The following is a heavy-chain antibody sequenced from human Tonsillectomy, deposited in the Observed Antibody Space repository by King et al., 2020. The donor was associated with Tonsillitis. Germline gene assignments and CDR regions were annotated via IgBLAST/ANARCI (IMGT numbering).Heavy chain of an antibody. CDR3: ARDSITGGTVFDY. CDR1: GVSISSYY. D-gene: IGHD4-17*01. V-gene: IGHV4-4*07. J-gene: IGHJ4*02. Sequence: VQLQESGPGLVKPSETLSLTCTVSGVSISSYYWTWIRQPAGKGLEWIGRISNSGSTNYNPSLKSRVTMSVDTSKNQFSLKLTSVTAADTAVYYCARDSITGGTVFDYWGQGTLVTVSS. CDR2: ISNSGST.